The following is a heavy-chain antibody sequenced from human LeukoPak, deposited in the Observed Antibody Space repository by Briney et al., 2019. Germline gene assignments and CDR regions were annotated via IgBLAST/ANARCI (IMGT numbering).Heavy chain of an antibody. CDR1: GFTIGTAW. D-gene: IGHD3-3*02. CDR2: IKSEGEGATT. Sequence: SGGSLRLSCVSSGFTIGTAWMSWVRQAPGKGLEWLGHIKSEGEGATTDYAASAKGRFAISRDDSKNMIYLQMSSLKIDDTAIYYCIAHFPYFYGFDVWGKGTTVTVSS. J-gene: IGHJ6*04. V-gene: IGHV3-15*01. CDR3: IAHFPYFYGFDV.